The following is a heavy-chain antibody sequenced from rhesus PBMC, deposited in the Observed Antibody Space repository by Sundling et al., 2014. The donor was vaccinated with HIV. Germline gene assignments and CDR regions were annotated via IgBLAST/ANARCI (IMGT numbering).Heavy chain of an antibody. D-gene: IGHD1-26*01. CDR1: GGSISDIYY. Sequence: QVQLRESGPGLVKPSETLSLTCILSGGSISDIYYWNWIRQPPGKGLEWIGNIYGSTGSTYYNPSLKSRVTISRDTSKNQISLSLTSVTAADTAVYYCARGVTGTTGYFDYWAQGVLGTVSS. CDR3: ARGVTGTTGYFDY. J-gene: IGHJ4*01. CDR2: IYGSTGST. V-gene: IGHV4S9*01.